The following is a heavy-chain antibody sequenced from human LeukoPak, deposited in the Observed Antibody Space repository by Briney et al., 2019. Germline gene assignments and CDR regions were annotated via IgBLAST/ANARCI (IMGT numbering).Heavy chain of an antibody. V-gene: IGHV1-2*04. CDR3: AREGGIYGSVSYCLDY. D-gene: IGHD3-10*01. CDR2: INPNSGGT. CDR1: GYTFTGYY. Sequence: ASVRVSCKASGYTFTGYYMHWVRQAPGQGLEWMGWINPNSGGTNYAQKFQGWVTMTRDTSISTAYMELSRLRSDYTAVYHCAREGGIYGSVSYCLDYWGQGPLVTVSS. J-gene: IGHJ4*02.